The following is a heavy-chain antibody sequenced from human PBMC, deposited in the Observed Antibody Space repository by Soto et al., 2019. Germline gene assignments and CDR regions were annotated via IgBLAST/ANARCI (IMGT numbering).Heavy chain of an antibody. D-gene: IGHD3-10*01. CDR3: ASVTYYYGSGSYYNNVGYDYYGMDV. CDR1: GGTFSSYA. Sequence: QVQLVQSGAEVKKPGSSVKVSCKASGGTFSSYAISWVRQAPGQGLEWMGGIIPIFGTANYAQKFQGRVTITADESTSTAYMELSSLRSDDTAVHYCASVTYYYGSGSYYNNVGYDYYGMDVWGQGTTVTVSS. CDR2: IIPIFGTA. J-gene: IGHJ6*02. V-gene: IGHV1-69*01.